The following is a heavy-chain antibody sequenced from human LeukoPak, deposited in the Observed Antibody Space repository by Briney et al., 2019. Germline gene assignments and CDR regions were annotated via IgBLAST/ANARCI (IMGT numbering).Heavy chain of an antibody. D-gene: IGHD3-16*01. V-gene: IGHV3-7*01. J-gene: IGHJ3*02. Sequence: GGSLRLSCAASGFTFSNYWMSWFRQVPGKGPEWVAIIKQEGSEKYYVDSVKGRFTISRDNAKNSLYMQMDSLRADDTAWFYFSGHGGLTFEIWGQGAKVPLSS. CDR1: GFTFSNYW. CDR2: IKQEGSEK. CDR3: SGHGGLTFEI.